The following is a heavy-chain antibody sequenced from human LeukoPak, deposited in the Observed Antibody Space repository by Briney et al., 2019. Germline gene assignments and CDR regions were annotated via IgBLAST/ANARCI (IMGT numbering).Heavy chain of an antibody. D-gene: IGHD3-3*01. CDR3: TTSPGITVFGVVTDY. CDR1: GPTFRNAF. J-gene: IGHJ4*02. CDR2: IESSTDGGTT. V-gene: IGHV3-15*04. Sequence: GGSLRLSCAASGPTFRNAFMNWVRQAPGKGLDWVGRIESSTDGGTTDYAAPVKGRFTMSRDDSKNTLYLQMNDVKTEDTGVYYCTTSPGITVFGVVTDYWGQGTLVIVSS.